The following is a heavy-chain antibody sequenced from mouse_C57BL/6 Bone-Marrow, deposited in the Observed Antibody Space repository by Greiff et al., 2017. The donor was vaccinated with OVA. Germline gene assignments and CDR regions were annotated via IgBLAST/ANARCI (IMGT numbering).Heavy chain of an antibody. CDR2: IHPNSGST. V-gene: IGHV1-64*01. Sequence: QVQLQQPGAELVKPGASVKLSCKASGYTFTSYWMHWVKQRPGQGLEWIGMIHPNSGSTNYNEKFKSKATLTVDKSSSTAYMQLSSLTSEDSAVYYCARVTTVVAGGTLFAYWGQGTLVTVSA. D-gene: IGHD1-1*01. CDR3: ARVTTVVAGGTLFAY. CDR1: GYTFTSYW. J-gene: IGHJ3*01.